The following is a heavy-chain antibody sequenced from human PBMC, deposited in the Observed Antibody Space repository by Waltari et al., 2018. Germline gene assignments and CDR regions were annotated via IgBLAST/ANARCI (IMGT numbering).Heavy chain of an antibody. CDR3: ARGTRYFDWLRTDAFDI. J-gene: IGHJ3*02. D-gene: IGHD3-9*01. Sequence: QVQLVQSGAEVKKPGSSVKVSCKASGGTFSSYAISWVRQAPGQGLEWMGGNNPIFGTANYAQKFQGRVTITADESTSTAYMELSSLRSEDTAVYYCARGTRYFDWLRTDAFDIWGQGTMVTVSS. V-gene: IGHV1-69*01. CDR1: GGTFSSYA. CDR2: NNPIFGTA.